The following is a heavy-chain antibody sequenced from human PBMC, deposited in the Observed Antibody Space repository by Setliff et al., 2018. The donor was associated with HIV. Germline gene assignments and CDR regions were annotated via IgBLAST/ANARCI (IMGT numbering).Heavy chain of an antibody. J-gene: IGHJ3*02. CDR3: ARDTSPHSSGYYLTPDAFDI. CDR2: IIPIFGTA. Sequence: ASVKVSCKASGGTFSSYAISWVRQAPGQGLEWMGGIIPIFGTANYAQKFQGRVTITTDESTSTAYMELSSLRSEDTAVYYCARDTSPHSSGYYLTPDAFDIWGQGTMVTVSS. V-gene: IGHV1-69*05. D-gene: IGHD3-22*01. CDR1: GGTFSSYA.